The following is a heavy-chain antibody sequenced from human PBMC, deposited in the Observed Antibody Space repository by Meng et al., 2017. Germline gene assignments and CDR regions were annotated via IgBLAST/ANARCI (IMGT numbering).Heavy chain of an antibody. Sequence: GVLWESGGGVVQPGRSLRLSCAAFGFTFSGYAMHWVRQAPGKGLEWVAVISYDGSNKYYADSVKGRFTISRDNSKNTLYLQMNSLRAEDTAVYYCARDFWSGYYDVTDLDYWGQGTLVTVSS. V-gene: IGHV3-30*01. J-gene: IGHJ4*02. D-gene: IGHD3-3*01. CDR2: ISYDGSNK. CDR3: ARDFWSGYYDVTDLDY. CDR1: GFTFSGYA.